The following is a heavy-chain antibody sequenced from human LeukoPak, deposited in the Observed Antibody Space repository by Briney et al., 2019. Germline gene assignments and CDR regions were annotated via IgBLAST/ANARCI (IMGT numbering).Heavy chain of an antibody. CDR1: GDSINDYY. CDR2: IYYSGST. Sequence: SETLSLTCTVSGDSINDYYWNWIRQPPGKGLEWIGYIYYSGSTDYNPSLKSRVTISVDTSKNQFSLKLNSVTAADTAVYYCARGGARGSSAFDIWGQGTMVTVSA. J-gene: IGHJ3*02. V-gene: IGHV4-59*01. D-gene: IGHD3-10*01. CDR3: ARGGARGSSAFDI.